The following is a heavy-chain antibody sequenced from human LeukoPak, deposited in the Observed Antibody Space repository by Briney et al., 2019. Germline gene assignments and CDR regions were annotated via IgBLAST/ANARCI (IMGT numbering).Heavy chain of an antibody. D-gene: IGHD3-3*01. CDR2: IYYSGTT. CDR1: GGSISSYY. Sequence: SETLSLTCTISGGSISSYYWSWIRQPPGKGLEWIGYIYYSGTTNYNPSLKSRVTISVDTSKNQFSLKLTSVTAADTAVYYCARDVFWRGSDYWGQGTLVTVSS. V-gene: IGHV4-59*01. CDR3: ARDVFWRGSDY. J-gene: IGHJ4*02.